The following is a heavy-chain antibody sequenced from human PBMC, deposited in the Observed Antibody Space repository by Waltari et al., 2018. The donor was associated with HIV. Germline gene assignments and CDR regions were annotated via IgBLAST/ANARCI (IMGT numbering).Heavy chain of an antibody. CDR2: IKEDGSET. Sequence: EMSLVESGGELVQPGESLKLSCLASGFTFSSHWMTWVSQAPGKGLEVVANIKEDGSETYYVDSVKGRFNISRDNRKNLLFLQMNNLRREDTAVYYCARDSHYYDFWASGYYYYGMDLWGRGTTVSVSS. D-gene: IGHD3-3*01. CDR1: GFTFSSHW. J-gene: IGHJ6*02. V-gene: IGHV3-7*01. CDR3: ARDSHYYDFWASGYYYYGMDL.